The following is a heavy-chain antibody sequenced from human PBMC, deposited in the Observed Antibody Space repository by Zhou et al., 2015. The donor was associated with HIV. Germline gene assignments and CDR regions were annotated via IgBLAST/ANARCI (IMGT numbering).Heavy chain of an antibody. Sequence: QVLLVQSGAEVKKPGSSVKVSCEASGGTFSNYAVSWVRQAPGQGLEWMGAIIPIFGTIKYAQKFQGRVTLTADRSTNTAYMEMRSLRSEDTAVYYCARRSDISDYFDYWGQGTLVTVSS. CDR1: GGTFSNYA. V-gene: IGHV1-69*06. CDR3: ARRSDISDYFDY. J-gene: IGHJ4*02. D-gene: IGHD3-3*02. CDR2: IIPIFGTI.